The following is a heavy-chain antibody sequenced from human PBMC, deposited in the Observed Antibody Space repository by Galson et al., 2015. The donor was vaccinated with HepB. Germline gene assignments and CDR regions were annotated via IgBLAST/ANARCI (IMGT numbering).Heavy chain of an antibody. Sequence: SLRLSCAASGFTFNHYAMQWVRLAPGKGLEWVAVISFDGDYKYDADSVKGRFTISRDNAKNTLYLQMNSLRPEDTAVYYCSRGPTVTSGVDYWGRGILVTVSS. V-gene: IGHV3-30-3*01. J-gene: IGHJ4*02. D-gene: IGHD4-17*01. CDR3: SRGPTVTSGVDY. CDR2: ISFDGDYK. CDR1: GFTFNHYA.